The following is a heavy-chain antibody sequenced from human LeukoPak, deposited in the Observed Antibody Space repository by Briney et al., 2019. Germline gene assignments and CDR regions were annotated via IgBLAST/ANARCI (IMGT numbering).Heavy chain of an antibody. J-gene: IGHJ4*02. CDR1: GFTFSSYS. CDR3: AKDRVVIAAAGYDY. D-gene: IGHD6-13*01. Sequence: GGSLRLSCAASGFTFSSYSMNWVRQAPGKGLEWVSSISSSSSYIYYADSVKGRFTISRDNSKNTLYLQMNSLRAEDTAVYYCAKDRVVIAAAGYDYWGQGTLVTVSS. CDR2: ISSSSSYI. V-gene: IGHV3-21*04.